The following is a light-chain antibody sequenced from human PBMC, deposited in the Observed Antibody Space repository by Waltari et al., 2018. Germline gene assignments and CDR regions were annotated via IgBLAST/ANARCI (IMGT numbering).Light chain of an antibody. CDR2: EDT. V-gene: IGLV2-14*01. CDR1: SSVVGGY. Sequence: QSALTQPASVSGSPGQSITISCTGLSSVVGGYFWYQQHPGKAPKLLIYEDTLRASGVSNRFSGSKSGNTASLTISGLQAEDETDYHCSAYTTINTHVFGTGTRVTVL. CDR3: SAYTTINTHV. J-gene: IGLJ1*01.